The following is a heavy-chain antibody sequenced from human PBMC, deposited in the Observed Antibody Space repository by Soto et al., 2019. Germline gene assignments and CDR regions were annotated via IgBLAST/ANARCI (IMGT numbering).Heavy chain of an antibody. V-gene: IGHV4-59*01. CDR2: IYYSGST. D-gene: IGHD6-6*01. J-gene: IGHJ6*02. Sequence: SETLSLTCTVSGGSISSYYWSWIRQPPGKGLEWIGYIYYSGSTNYNPSLKSRVTISVDTSKNQFSLKLSSVTAADTAVYYCARIAARTDYYYGMDVWGQGTTVTVSS. CDR3: ARIAARTDYYYGMDV. CDR1: GGSISSYY.